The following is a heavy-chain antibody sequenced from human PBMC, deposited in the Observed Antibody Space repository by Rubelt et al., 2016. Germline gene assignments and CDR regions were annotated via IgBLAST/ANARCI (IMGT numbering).Heavy chain of an antibody. CDR3: ARWDCSSTSCYSDY. Sequence: WIGYIYYSGSTNYNPSLKSRVTISVDTSKNQFSLKLSSVTAADTAVYYCARWDCSSTSCYSDYWGQGTLVTVSS. J-gene: IGHJ4*02. D-gene: IGHD2-2*01. CDR2: IYYSGST. V-gene: IGHV4-59*01.